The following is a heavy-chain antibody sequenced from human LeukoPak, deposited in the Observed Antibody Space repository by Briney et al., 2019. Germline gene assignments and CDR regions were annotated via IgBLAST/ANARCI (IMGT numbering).Heavy chain of an antibody. CDR1: GGSISSSSYY. J-gene: IGHJ4*02. D-gene: IGHD3-22*01. CDR2: IYYSGST. CDR3: ARERYYDSSGYYYPGGPFDY. V-gene: IGHV4-39*01. Sequence: SETLSLTCTVSGGSISSSSYYWGWIRQPPGKGLEWIGSIYYSGSTYYNPSLKSRVTISVDASKNQFSLKLSSVTAADTAVYYCARERYYDSSGYYYPGGPFDYWGQGTLVTVSS.